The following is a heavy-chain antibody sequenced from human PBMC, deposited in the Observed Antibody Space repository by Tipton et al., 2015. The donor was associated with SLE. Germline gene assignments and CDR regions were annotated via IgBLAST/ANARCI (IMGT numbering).Heavy chain of an antibody. CDR3: ARDPVVVPAARSYGMDV. CDR2: IYTSVST. Sequence: TLSLTCTVSGGSISSYYWSWIRQPAGKGLEWIGYIYTSVSTNYNPSLKSRVTISVDTSKNQFSLKLSSVTAADTAVYYCARDPVVVPAARSYGMDVWGQGTTVTVSS. CDR1: GGSISSYY. J-gene: IGHJ6*02. V-gene: IGHV4-4*09. D-gene: IGHD2-2*01.